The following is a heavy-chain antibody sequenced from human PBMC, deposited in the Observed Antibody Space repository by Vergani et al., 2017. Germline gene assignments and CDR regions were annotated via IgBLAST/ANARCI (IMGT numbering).Heavy chain of an antibody. CDR2: IHYDGSHE. D-gene: IGHD1-26*01. Sequence: VQLVESGGGLVQPGRSLRLSCAASGFTFDDYAMHWVRQAPGKGLEWVAFIHYDGSHEYYIDSVKGRFTISRDNSKNTLILQMNGLRAEDTAVYYCARDRGCATISCDFSGAFDYWGRGTLVSVSS. CDR1: GFTFDDYA. J-gene: IGHJ4*02. CDR3: ARDRGCATISCDFSGAFDY. V-gene: IGHV3-33*08.